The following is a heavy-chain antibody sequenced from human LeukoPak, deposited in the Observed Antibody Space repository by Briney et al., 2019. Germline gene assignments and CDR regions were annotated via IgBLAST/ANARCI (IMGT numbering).Heavy chain of an antibody. J-gene: IGHJ6*03. CDR1: GGSISSGSYY. Sequence: SETLSLTCTVSGGSISSGSYYWSWIRQPAGKGLEWIGRIYTSGSTNYNPSLKSRVTISVDTSKNQFSLKLSSVTAADTAVYYCARASGSYYAYYYYMDVWGKGTTVTVSS. CDR2: IYTSGST. CDR3: ARASGSYYAYYYYMDV. D-gene: IGHD1-26*01. V-gene: IGHV4-61*02.